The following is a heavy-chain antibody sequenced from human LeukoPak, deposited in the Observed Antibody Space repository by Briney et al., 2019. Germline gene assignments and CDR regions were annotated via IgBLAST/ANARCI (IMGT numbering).Heavy chain of an antibody. J-gene: IGHJ4*02. CDR3: ARDRGYCSGGSCSAKDY. V-gene: IGHV1-69*05. CDR1: GGTFSGYA. Sequence: SVKVSCKASGGTFSGYAISWVRQAPGQELEWMGRIIPIFGTANYAQKFQGRVTITTDESTSTAYMELSSLRSEDTAVYYCARDRGYCSGGSCSAKDYWGQGTLVTVSS. D-gene: IGHD2-15*01. CDR2: IIPIFGTA.